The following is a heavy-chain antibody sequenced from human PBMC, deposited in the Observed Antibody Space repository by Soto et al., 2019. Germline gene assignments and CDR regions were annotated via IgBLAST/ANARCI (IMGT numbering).Heavy chain of an antibody. D-gene: IGHD3-16*01. Sequence: PVGSLRLSCTFSVFAFNNYGINWVRQSPGKGLEWVSSISKSDYTYYSDSVKGRFTISRDNAKNSVSLQMNTLRVEDTAVYYCAREDSIMIQAVSQFWGQRTLVSVSS. CDR1: VFAFNNYG. J-gene: IGHJ4*02. V-gene: IGHV3-21*01. CDR2: ISKSDYT. CDR3: AREDSIMIQAVSQF.